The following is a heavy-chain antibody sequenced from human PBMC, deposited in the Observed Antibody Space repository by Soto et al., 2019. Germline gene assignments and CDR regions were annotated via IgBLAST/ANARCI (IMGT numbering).Heavy chain of an antibody. V-gene: IGHV1-3*01. D-gene: IGHD2-21*02. J-gene: IGHJ3*02. Sequence: QVQLVQSGAEVKKPGASVKVSCKASGYTFTSYTMHWVRQAAGQRLEWMGWINAGNGNTKYSQKFQGRVTITRDTSASTAYMELSSLRSEDTAVYYCAREEYCGGDCYQDAFDIWGQGTMVTVSS. CDR3: AREEYCGGDCYQDAFDI. CDR2: INAGNGNT. CDR1: GYTFTSYT.